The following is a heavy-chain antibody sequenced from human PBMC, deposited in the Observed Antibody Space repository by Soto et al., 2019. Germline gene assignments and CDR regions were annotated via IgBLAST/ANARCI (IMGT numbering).Heavy chain of an antibody. J-gene: IGHJ5*02. Sequence: PSETLSLTCTVSGGSISSYYWSWIRQPPGKGLEWIGYIYYSGSTNYNPSLKSRVTISVDTSKNQFSLKLSSVTAADTAVYYCARHHDYSNYLWFDPWAQGTLVTVSS. D-gene: IGHD4-4*01. CDR1: GGSISSYY. CDR3: ARHHDYSNYLWFDP. V-gene: IGHV4-59*08. CDR2: IYYSGST.